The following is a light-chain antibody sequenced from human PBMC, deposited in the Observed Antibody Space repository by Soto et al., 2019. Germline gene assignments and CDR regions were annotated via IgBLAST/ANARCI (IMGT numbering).Light chain of an antibody. CDR2: HVS. CDR1: GTDVGQYNY. Sequence: QSVLTQPPSASGSPGQSVTISCTGAGTDVGQYNYVSWYQQHPGKAPKLLIHHVSRRPSGVPGRFSGSKSGNTASLTVSGLQTEDEADYYCSSYGGFNNVLFGGGTKLTVL. V-gene: IGLV2-8*01. CDR3: SSYGGFNNVL. J-gene: IGLJ2*01.